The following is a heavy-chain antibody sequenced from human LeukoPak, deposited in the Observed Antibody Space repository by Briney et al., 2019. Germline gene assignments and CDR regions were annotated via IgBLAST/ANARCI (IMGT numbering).Heavy chain of an antibody. CDR2: MNPNSGNT. CDR1: GYTFTSYD. CDR3: ARHDCSSWHYYYYGMDV. Sequence: GASVKVSCKASGYTFTSYDINWVRQATGQGLEWMGWMNPNSGNTGYAQQFQGRVTMTRNTSISTAYMELSSLRSEDTAVYYCARHDCSSWHYYYYGMDVWGQGTTVTVSS. J-gene: IGHJ6*02. D-gene: IGHD6-13*01. V-gene: IGHV1-8*01.